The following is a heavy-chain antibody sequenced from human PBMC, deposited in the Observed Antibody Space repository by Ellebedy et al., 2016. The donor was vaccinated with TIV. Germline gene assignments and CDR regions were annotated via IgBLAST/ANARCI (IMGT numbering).Heavy chain of an antibody. CDR2: FYYTGST. Sequence: SETLSLXXTVSGDSISSYFWSWIRQPPDKGLEWIGHFYYTGSTNYNPSLKSRVAISGDTSKNQFSLKLSSVTAADTAVYYCARKRDGSYIDYWGQGTLVTVSS. J-gene: IGHJ4*02. CDR1: GDSISSYF. D-gene: IGHD2-15*01. CDR3: ARKRDGSYIDY. V-gene: IGHV4-59*01.